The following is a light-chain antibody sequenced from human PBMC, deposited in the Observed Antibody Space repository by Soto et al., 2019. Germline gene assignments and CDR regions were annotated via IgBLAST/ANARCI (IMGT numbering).Light chain of an antibody. CDR3: QQYYTSRT. J-gene: IGKJ2*02. V-gene: IGKV3-20*01. Sequence: EVVLTQSPGTLSLSPGKRASLSCRASQSVSSGYSAWYQQKPGQAPRLLIFGASNRATGIPDRFSGSGSGTDFTLTISRLEPEDSAVYYCQQYYTSRTFGQGTKLEIK. CDR1: QSVSSGY. CDR2: GAS.